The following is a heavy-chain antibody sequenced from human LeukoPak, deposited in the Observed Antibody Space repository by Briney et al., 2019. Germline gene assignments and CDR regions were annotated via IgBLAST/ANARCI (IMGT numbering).Heavy chain of an antibody. CDR3: ARGLTHKWLRTDYYYYVDV. CDR2: IIPIFGTA. CDR1: RGTLNTYA. V-gene: IGHV1-69*06. Sequence: GASVKVSCKASRGTLNTYADSWVRQAPGQGLEWMGGIIPIFGTANYAQKFQGRVTITADKSTSTAYMELSSLRSEDTAVYYCARGLTHKWLRTDYYYYVDVWGKGTTVTVSS. J-gene: IGHJ6*03. D-gene: IGHD5-12*01.